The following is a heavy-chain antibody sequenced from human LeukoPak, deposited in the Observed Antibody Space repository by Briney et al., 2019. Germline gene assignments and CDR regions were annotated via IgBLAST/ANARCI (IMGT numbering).Heavy chain of an antibody. V-gene: IGHV3-23*01. D-gene: IGHD1-1*01. CDR3: AKNPRNWTYNWFDP. CDR1: GFTFSSYA. CDR2: ISGSGGST. J-gene: IGHJ5*02. Sequence: QPGGSLRLSCAASGFTFSSYAMSWVRQAPGKGLEWVSAISGSGGSTSYADSVKGSFTISRDNSKNTLYLQMNSLRAEDTAVYYCAKNPRNWTYNWFDPWGQGTLVTVSS.